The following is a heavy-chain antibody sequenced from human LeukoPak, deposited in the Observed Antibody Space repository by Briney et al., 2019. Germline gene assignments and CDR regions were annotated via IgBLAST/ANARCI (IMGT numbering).Heavy chain of an antibody. J-gene: IGHJ4*02. Sequence: SETLSLTCTVSGDSISSSSSYWGWIRQPPGEGLERIGSIYYSGSTNYNPSLKSRVTISVDTSKNQFSLKLSSVTAADTAVYCCARAGHSGSYSGYFDYWGQGTLVTVSS. CDR3: ARAGHSGSYSGYFDY. CDR2: IYYSGST. D-gene: IGHD1-26*01. V-gene: IGHV4-39*07. CDR1: GDSISSSSSY.